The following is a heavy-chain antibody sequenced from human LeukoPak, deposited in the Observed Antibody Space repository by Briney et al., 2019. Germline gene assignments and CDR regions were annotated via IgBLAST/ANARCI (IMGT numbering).Heavy chain of an antibody. D-gene: IGHD6-13*01. CDR1: GGSFSGYY. Sequence: SETLSLTCAVYGGSFSGYYWSWIRQPPGKGLEWIGEINHSGSTNYNPSLKSRVTISVDTSKNQFSLKLSSVTAADTAVYYCARRAGEYFDYWGQGTLVTVSS. V-gene: IGHV4-34*01. CDR2: INHSGST. CDR3: ARRAGEYFDY. J-gene: IGHJ4*02.